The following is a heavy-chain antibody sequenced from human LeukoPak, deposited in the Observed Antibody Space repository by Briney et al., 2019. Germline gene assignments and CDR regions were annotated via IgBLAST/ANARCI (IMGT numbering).Heavy chain of an antibody. CDR3: ARGSLAVAGPGDY. CDR1: GYTFTSYG. CDR2: MNPNSGNT. J-gene: IGHJ4*02. V-gene: IGHV1-8*02. D-gene: IGHD6-19*01. Sequence: ASVKVSCKASGYTFTSYGINWVRQATGQGLEWMGWMNPNSGNTGYAQKFQGRVTMTRNTSISTAYMELSSLRSEDTAVYYCARGSLAVAGPGDYWGQGTLVTVSS.